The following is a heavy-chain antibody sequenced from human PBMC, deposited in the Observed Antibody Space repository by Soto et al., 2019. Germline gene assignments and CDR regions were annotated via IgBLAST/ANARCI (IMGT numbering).Heavy chain of an antibody. V-gene: IGHV3-30-3*01. Sequence: GGSLRLSCAASGFTFSSYAMHWVRQAPGKGLEWVAVISYDGSNKYYADSVKGRFTISRDNSKNTLYLQMNSLRAEDTAVYYCARDIVLVLAAMIYYYYGMDVWGQGTTVTVSS. CDR3: ARDIVLVLAAMIYYYYGMDV. CDR2: ISYDGSNK. CDR1: GFTFSSYA. D-gene: IGHD2-2*01. J-gene: IGHJ6*02.